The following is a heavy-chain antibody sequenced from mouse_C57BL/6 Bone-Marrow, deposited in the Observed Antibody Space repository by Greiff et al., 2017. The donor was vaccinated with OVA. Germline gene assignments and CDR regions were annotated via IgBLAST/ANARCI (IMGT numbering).Heavy chain of an antibody. V-gene: IGHV1-50*01. CDR2: IDPSASYT. CDR1: GYTFTSYW. Sequence: QVQLQQPGAELVKPGASVKLSCKASGYTFTSYWMQWVKQRPGQGLEWIGEIDPSASYTNYNQKFKGKATLTVDTSSSTAYMQLSSLTSEDSAVYYCARWLIYDGSPYFDVWGTGTTVTVSS. CDR3: ARWLIYDGSPYFDV. D-gene: IGHD2-3*01. J-gene: IGHJ1*03.